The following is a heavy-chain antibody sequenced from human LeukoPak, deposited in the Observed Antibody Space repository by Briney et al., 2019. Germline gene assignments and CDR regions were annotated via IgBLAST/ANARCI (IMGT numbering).Heavy chain of an antibody. V-gene: IGHV3-66*01. CDR2: ISGSDGST. CDR3: GRGFSIVPAGIPDY. CDR1: GFTVSSHY. J-gene: IGHJ4*02. Sequence: GGSLRLSCAASGFTVSSHYMSWVRQAPGKGLEWVSGISGSDGSTYYADSVKGRFTISRDNAKNTLYLQMNSLRAEDTAVYYCGRGFSIVPAGIPDYWGLGTLVTVSS. D-gene: IGHD2-2*02.